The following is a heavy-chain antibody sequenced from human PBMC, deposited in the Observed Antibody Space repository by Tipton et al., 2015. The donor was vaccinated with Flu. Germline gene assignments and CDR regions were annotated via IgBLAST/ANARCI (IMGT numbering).Heavy chain of an antibody. CDR3: ARDRGFSNWFDP. V-gene: IGHV4-31*03. D-gene: IGHD3-10*01. CDR2: IYHNGDT. CDR1: GGSIRASGFY. J-gene: IGHJ5*02. Sequence: TLSLTCTVSGGSIRASGFYWSWIRQLPGKGLEWIGYIYHNGDTHHNPSLKSRISISVDTSKNHFSLRLNSVTAADTAVYYCARDRGFSNWFDPWGQGTLVTVSS.